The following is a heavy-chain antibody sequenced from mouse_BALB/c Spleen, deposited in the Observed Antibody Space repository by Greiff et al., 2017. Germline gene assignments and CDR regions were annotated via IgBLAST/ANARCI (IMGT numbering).Heavy chain of an antibody. Sequence: VQLKESGAELVKPGASVKLSCTASGFNIKDTYMHWVKQRPEQGLEWIGRIDPANGNTKYDPKFQGKATITADTSSNTAYLQLSSLTSEDTAVYYCARAGYDGEFDYWGQGTTLTVSS. CDR1: GFNIKDTY. J-gene: IGHJ2*01. CDR3: ARAGYDGEFDY. D-gene: IGHD2-14*01. CDR2: IDPANGNT. V-gene: IGHV14-3*02.